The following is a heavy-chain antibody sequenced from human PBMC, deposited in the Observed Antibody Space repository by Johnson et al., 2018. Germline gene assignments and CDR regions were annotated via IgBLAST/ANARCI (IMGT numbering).Heavy chain of an antibody. CDR2: IKQDGSEK. Sequence: VQLVQSGGGVVQPGRSLRLSCAASGFTFSSYGMQWVRQAPGKGLEWEANIKQDGSEKYYVDSVKGRFTLSRDNAKKSLWLQMNSLRAEDTAVYYCATEGGSYGQNVSYFQHWGQGTLVTVSS. CDR1: GFTFSSYG. D-gene: IGHD1-26*01. V-gene: IGHV3-7*01. CDR3: ATEGGSYGQNVSYFQH. J-gene: IGHJ1*01.